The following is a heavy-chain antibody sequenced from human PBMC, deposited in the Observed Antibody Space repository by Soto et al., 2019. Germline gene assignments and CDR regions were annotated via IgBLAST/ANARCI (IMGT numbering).Heavy chain of an antibody. CDR3: AKGQAIFGVVTLNCFDP. Sequence: EVQLLESGGGLVQPGGSLRLSCAASGFTFSSYAMSWVRQAPGKGLEWVSAISGSGGSTYYADSVKGRFTISRDNSKNTLYLQMNSLRAEDTAVYYCAKGQAIFGVVTLNCFDPWGQGTLVTVSS. V-gene: IGHV3-23*01. J-gene: IGHJ5*02. CDR1: GFTFSSYA. D-gene: IGHD3-3*01. CDR2: ISGSGGST.